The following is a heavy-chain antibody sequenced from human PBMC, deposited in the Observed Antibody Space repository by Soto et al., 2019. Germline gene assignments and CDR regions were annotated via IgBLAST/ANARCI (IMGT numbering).Heavy chain of an antibody. Sequence: RGASLTISCNGSGYSFTSYWIGWVRQMPGKGLEWVGIIYPGDSDTRYSPSFQGQVTISADKSISTAYLQWSSLEASDTAIYYCARPSDDYLDDWGQGTRVTVYS. V-gene: IGHV5-51*01. CDR1: GYSFTSYW. J-gene: IGHJ4*02. CDR2: IYPGDSDT. D-gene: IGHD4-17*01. CDR3: ARPSDDYLDD.